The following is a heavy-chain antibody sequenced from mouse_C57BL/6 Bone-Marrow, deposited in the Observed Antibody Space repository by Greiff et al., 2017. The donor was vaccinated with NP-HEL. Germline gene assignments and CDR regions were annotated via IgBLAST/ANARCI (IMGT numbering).Heavy chain of an antibody. CDR3: TTLFITTVGAPYYYAMDY. D-gene: IGHD1-1*01. Sequence: VQLQQSGAELVRPGASVKLSCTASGFNIKDDYMHWVKQRPEQGLEWIGWIDPENGDTEYASKFQGKATITADTSSNTAYLQLSSLTSEDTAVYYCTTLFITTVGAPYYYAMDYWGQGTSVTVSS. J-gene: IGHJ4*01. CDR2: IDPENGDT. CDR1: GFNIKDDY. V-gene: IGHV14-4*01.